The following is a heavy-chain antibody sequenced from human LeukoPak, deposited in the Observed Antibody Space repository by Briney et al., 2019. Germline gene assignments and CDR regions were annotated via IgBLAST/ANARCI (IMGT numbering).Heavy chain of an antibody. Sequence: ASVKVSCKASGYTFTSYAMNWVRQAPGQGLEWMGWINTNTGNPTYAQGFTGRFVFSLDTSVSTAYLQISSLKAEDTAVYYCARDFTLSSYTSNNFDYWGQGTLVTVSS. CDR1: GYTFTSYA. J-gene: IGHJ4*02. D-gene: IGHD6-19*01. CDR2: INTNTGNP. V-gene: IGHV7-4-1*02. CDR3: ARDFTLSSYTSNNFDY.